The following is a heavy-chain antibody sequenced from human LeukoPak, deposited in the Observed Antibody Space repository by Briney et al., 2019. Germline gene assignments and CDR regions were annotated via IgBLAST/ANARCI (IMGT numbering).Heavy chain of an antibody. CDR2: INPNSGGT. CDR1: GYTFTGYY. CDR3: ARVAAAGTGWFGP. Sequence: ASVKVSCKASGYTFTGYYMHWVRQAPGQGLEWMGWINPNSGGTNYAQKFRGRVTMTRDTSISTAYMELSRLRSDDTAVYYCARVAAAGTGWFGPWGQGTLVTVSS. D-gene: IGHD6-13*01. V-gene: IGHV1-2*02. J-gene: IGHJ5*02.